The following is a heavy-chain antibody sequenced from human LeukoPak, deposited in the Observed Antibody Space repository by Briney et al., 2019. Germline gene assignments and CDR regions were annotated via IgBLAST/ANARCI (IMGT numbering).Heavy chain of an antibody. J-gene: IGHJ4*02. D-gene: IGHD6-13*01. Sequence: PGGSLRLSCAASGFTFTIYAMSWVRQAPGKGLESVSDIRSTGGTTAYADSVKGRFTISRDNSRNTLYLQMNSLRAEDTAVYYCARADRYGTTWYGRVDYWGQGTLVTVSS. CDR3: ARADRYGTTWYGRVDY. CDR2: IRSTGGTT. V-gene: IGHV3-23*01. CDR1: GFTFTIYA.